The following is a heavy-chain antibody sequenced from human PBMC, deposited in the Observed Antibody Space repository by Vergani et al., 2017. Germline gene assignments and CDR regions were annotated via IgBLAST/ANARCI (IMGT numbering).Heavy chain of an antibody. CDR2: ISSSGSTI. CDR3: ARNYYDFPTYYYYYMDV. Sequence: QVQLVESGGGLVKPGGSLRLSCAASGFTFSDYYMSWIRQAPGKGLEWVSYISSSGSTIYYADSVKGRFTISRDNAKNSLYLQMNSLTAEYTAVYYCARNYYDFPTYYYYYMDVWGKGTTVTVSS. D-gene: IGHD3-3*01. J-gene: IGHJ6*03. V-gene: IGHV3-11*01. CDR1: GFTFSDYY.